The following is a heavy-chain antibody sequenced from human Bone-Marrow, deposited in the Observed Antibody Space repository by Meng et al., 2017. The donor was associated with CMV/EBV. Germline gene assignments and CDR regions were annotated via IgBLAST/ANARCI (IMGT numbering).Heavy chain of an antibody. CDR3: ARSQYSSSWYPFTH. Sequence: QVQLVQLGAGLKKPGASVKVSRKASGCIFTNYAMNWVRQAPGQGLEWMGGIIPIFGTANYAQKFQGRVTITADESTSTAYMELSSLRSEDTAVYYCARSQYSSSWYPFTHWGQGTLVTVSS. D-gene: IGHD6-13*01. V-gene: IGHV1-69*01. CDR1: GCIFTNYA. CDR2: IIPIFGTA. J-gene: IGHJ4*02.